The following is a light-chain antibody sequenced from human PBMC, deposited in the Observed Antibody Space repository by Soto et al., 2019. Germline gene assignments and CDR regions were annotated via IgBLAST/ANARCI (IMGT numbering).Light chain of an antibody. CDR3: QQYNSYSSWT. Sequence: DIQMTQSPSTLSASVGDRVTITCRASQSLNSLLAWYQQKPGRAPKLLIYDASTLESGVPSRFNGSGSGTEFTLTISSLQTDDFATYYCQQYNSYSSWTFGQGTKVEIK. CDR2: DAS. CDR1: QSLNSL. V-gene: IGKV1-5*01. J-gene: IGKJ1*01.